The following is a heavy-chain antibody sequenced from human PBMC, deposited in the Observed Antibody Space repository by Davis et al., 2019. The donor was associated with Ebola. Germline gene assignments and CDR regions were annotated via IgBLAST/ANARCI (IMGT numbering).Heavy chain of an antibody. CDR1: GGPISTYD. J-gene: IGHJ4*02. CDR3: VRGDGRFDY. Sequence: MPGGSLRLSCTVSGGPISTYDWSWIRQPPGKGLEWIGCIDYTGSTNHNPSLKSRVTISIDTSKNQFSLKLSSVTAADTAVYYCVRGDGRFDYWGQGALVTVSS. D-gene: IGHD5-24*01. CDR2: IDYTGST. V-gene: IGHV4-59*08.